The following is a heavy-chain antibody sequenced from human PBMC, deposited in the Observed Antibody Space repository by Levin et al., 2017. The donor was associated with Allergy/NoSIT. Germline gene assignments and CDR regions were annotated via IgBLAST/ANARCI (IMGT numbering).Heavy chain of an antibody. V-gene: IGHV3-30-3*01. CDR1: GFTFSSYA. Sequence: GESLKISCAASGFTFSSYAMHWVRQAPGKGLEWVAVISYDGSNKYYADSVKGRFTISRDNSKNTLYLQMNSLRAEDTAVYYCARDPDTAMVTPFDYWGQGTLVTVSS. J-gene: IGHJ4*02. CDR3: ARDPDTAMVTPFDY. D-gene: IGHD5-18*01. CDR2: ISYDGSNK.